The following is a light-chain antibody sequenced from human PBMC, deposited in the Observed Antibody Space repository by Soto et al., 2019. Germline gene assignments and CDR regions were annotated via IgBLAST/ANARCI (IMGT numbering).Light chain of an antibody. CDR2: GAS. Sequence: EIVMTQSQATLSVSLGERATLSFRASQSVSSNLAWYQQKPGQAPRLLIYGASSTATGIPDRFSGSGSGTDFTLTIRRLEPEDFAVYYCQQYGTSGTFGQGTKVDI. CDR3: QQYGTSGT. CDR1: QSVSSN. J-gene: IGKJ1*01. V-gene: IGKV3-20*01.